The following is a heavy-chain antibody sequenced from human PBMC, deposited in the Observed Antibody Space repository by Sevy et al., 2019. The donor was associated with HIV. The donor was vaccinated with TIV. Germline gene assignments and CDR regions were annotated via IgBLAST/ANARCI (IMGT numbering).Heavy chain of an antibody. V-gene: IGHV3-15*01. D-gene: IGHD6-19*01. J-gene: IGHJ6*02. CDR1: GFTFSNAW. CDR3: TTVGWLGSNYYYYGMDV. Sequence: EGSLRLSCAASGFTFSNAWMSWVRQAPGKGLEWVGRIKSKTDGGTTDYAAPVKGRFTISRNDSKNTLYLQMNSLKTEDTAVYYCTTVGWLGSNYYYYGMDVWGQGTTVTVSS. CDR2: IKSKTDGGTT.